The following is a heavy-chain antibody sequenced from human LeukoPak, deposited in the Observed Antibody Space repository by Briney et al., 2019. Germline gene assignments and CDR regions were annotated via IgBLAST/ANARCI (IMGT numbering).Heavy chain of an antibody. CDR2: ICTAGDT. J-gene: IGHJ6*02. V-gene: IGHV3-13*04. CDR3: ARGGYCSSTSCYYYGMDV. D-gene: IGHD2-2*01. Sequence: PGGSLRLSCAASGFTFSSYDMHWVRQAPGKGLEWVSAICTAGDTYYPGSVKGRFTISRENAKNSLYLQMNSLRAGDTAVYYCARGGYCSSTSCYYYGMDVWGQGTTVTVSS. CDR1: GFTFSSYD.